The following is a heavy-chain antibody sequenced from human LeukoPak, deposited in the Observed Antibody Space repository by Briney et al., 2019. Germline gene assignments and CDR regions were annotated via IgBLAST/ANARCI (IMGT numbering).Heavy chain of an antibody. CDR3: ARGVRWLRFLFEY. CDR2: ISGTSTTI. V-gene: IGHV3-48*02. Sequence: GGSLSLSCAASGFTFSSYSMNWVRQAPGKGLEWVSYISGTSTTIYYADSVKGRFTISRDNAKNSLYLQMNSLRNDDTAVYYCARGVRWLRFLFEYWGQGTLVTVSS. CDR1: GFTFSSYS. J-gene: IGHJ4*02. D-gene: IGHD5-12*01.